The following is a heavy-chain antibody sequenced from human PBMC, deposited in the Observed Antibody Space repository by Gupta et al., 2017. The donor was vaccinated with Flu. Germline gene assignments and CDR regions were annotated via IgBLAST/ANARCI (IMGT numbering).Heavy chain of an antibody. CDR2: ISRNDGST. CDR3: ARKYSGCDY. J-gene: IGHJ4*02. V-gene: IGHV3-23*01. CDR1: GFTFSTYG. Sequence: DVQLLESGGGLVQPGGSLRLSCAASGFTFSTYGMSWVRQAPGKGLEWVSSISRNDGSTYYGDSVKGRFTISRDNSKNTLFLQMNSLRAEDTAIYYCARKYSGCDYWGQGTLV. D-gene: IGHD5-12*01.